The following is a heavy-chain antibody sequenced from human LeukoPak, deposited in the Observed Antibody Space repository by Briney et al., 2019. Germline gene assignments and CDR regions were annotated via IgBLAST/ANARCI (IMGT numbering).Heavy chain of an antibody. CDR3: AKDHSPTY. D-gene: IGHD1-1*01. Sequence: PGRSLRLSCAASGFTFSSYGMHWVRQAPGKGLEWVAVISYDGSNKYYADSVKGRFTISRDNSKNTLYMQMNSLRVEDTAVCYCAKDHSPTYWGQGTLVTVSS. J-gene: IGHJ4*02. CDR1: GFTFSSYG. V-gene: IGHV3-30*18. CDR2: ISYDGSNK.